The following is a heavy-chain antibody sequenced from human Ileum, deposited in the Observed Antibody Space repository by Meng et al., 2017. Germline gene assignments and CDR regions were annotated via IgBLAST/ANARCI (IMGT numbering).Heavy chain of an antibody. CDR3: AVAGSGTFDT. D-gene: IGHD1-26*01. V-gene: IGHV3-23*01. CDR1: GFIFSSYG. J-gene: IGHJ3*02. Sequence: GESLKISCAASGFIFSSYGLSWVRQAPGKGLEWVSIISGSGGSTNYADSVKGRFTISRDNSKNTVYLQMNSLRAEDTALYYCAVAGSGTFDTWGQGTMVTVSS. CDR2: ISGSGGST.